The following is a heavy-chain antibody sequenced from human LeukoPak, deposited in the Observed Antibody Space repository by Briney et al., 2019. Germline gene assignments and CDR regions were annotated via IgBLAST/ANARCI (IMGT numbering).Heavy chain of an antibody. D-gene: IGHD3-22*01. CDR2: ISGSGGST. CDR3: AKDGNHDYYDSSGFQH. J-gene: IGHJ1*01. V-gene: IGHV3-23*01. Sequence: GGSLRLSCAASGFTVSSNYMSWVRQAPGKGLEWVSAISGSGGSTYYADSVKGRFTISRDNSKNTLYLQMNSLRAEDTAVYYCAKDGNHDYYDSSGFQHWGQGTLVTVSS. CDR1: GFTVSSNY.